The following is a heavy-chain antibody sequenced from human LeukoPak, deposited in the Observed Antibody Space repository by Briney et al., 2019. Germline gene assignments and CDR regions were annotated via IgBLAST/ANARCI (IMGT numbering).Heavy chain of an antibody. J-gene: IGHJ6*04. CDR1: GLTFSNAW. Sequence: GSLRLSCAASGLTFSNAWMSWVRQAPGKGLEWVGRIKSKTDGGTTDYAAPVKGRFTISRDDSKNTLYLQMNSLKTEDTAVYYCTTPTGGTTMRYYYYGMDVWGKGTTVTVSS. V-gene: IGHV3-15*01. CDR2: IKSKTDGGTT. CDR3: TTPTGGTTMRYYYYGMDV. D-gene: IGHD1-1*01.